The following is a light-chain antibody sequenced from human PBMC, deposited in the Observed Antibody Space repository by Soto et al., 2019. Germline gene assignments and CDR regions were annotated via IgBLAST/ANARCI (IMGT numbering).Light chain of an antibody. CDR1: SSNIANNY. J-gene: IGLJ1*01. V-gene: IGLV1-51*01. CDR3: SSKRSSDTLYV. Sequence: QSVLTQPPSVSAAPGQKVTISCSGSSSNIANNYVSWYQQLPGTAPKLLIYDNDKRPSGIPDRFSASKSGTSATLGITGLQTGDEADYYCSSKRSSDTLYVFGTVTKVTV. CDR2: DND.